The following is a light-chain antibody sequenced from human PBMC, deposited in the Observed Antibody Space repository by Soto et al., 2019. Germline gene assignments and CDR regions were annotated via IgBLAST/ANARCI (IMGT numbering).Light chain of an antibody. CDR2: EVS. V-gene: IGLV2-8*01. Sequence: QSALTEPPSASGSPGQSVTISCTGTSSDVGAYKYVSWYQQYPGKAPKLMIYEVSKRPSGVPDRFSGSKSSNTASLTVSGLQDEYEADYYYTSYAGSNIWVFGGGTKLTVL. J-gene: IGLJ3*02. CDR3: TSYAGSNIWV. CDR1: SSDVGAYKY.